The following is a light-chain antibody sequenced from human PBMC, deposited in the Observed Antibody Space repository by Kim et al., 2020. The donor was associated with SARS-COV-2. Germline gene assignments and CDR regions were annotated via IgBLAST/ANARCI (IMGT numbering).Light chain of an antibody. Sequence: ATLSLAPGQRATRSGRASQSVATDLAWYQQRPGQAPRLLIYDASKRATGIPARFRGSGSVTDFTLTIGTLEPEDSAVYYCQQRGNFGQGTRLEIK. CDR2: DAS. J-gene: IGKJ5*01. CDR3: QQRGN. V-gene: IGKV3-11*01. CDR1: QSVATD.